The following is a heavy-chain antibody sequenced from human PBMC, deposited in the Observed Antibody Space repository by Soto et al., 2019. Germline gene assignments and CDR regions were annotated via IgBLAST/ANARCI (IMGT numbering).Heavy chain of an antibody. J-gene: IGHJ4*02. CDR2: INPSGGST. CDR1: GYNFTSYY. D-gene: IGHD3-22*01. CDR3: ARGSRGVTYYYDSSSSPLDY. V-gene: IGHV1-46*01. Sequence: GASVKVSCKASGYNFTSYYMHWVRQAPGQGLEWMGIINPSGGSTSYAQKFQGRVTMTRDTSTSTVYMELSSLRSEDTAVYYCARGSRGVTYYYDSSSSPLDYWGQGTLVTVSS.